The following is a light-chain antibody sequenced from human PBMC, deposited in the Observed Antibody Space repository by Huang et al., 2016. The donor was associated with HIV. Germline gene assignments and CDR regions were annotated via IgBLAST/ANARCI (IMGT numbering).Light chain of an antibody. V-gene: IGKV3-15*01. CDR2: GSS. J-gene: IGKJ1*01. Sequence: EIVMTQSPATLSVTPGERATLSCRASQSVSSNLAWYQQKPGQAPRLLTYGSSTRATDIPARFSGSGSGREFTLTISSLQSEDFAVYYCQQYNNWPPWTFGQGTKLEIK. CDR1: QSVSSN. CDR3: QQYNNWPPWT.